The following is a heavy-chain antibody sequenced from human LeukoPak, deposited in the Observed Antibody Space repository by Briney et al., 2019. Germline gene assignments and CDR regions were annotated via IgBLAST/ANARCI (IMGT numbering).Heavy chain of an antibody. J-gene: IGHJ4*02. D-gene: IGHD3-22*01. CDR2: IYYSGST. V-gene: IGHV4-61*01. CDR1: GGSISSGSYY. CDR3: ARVSYYDSSGKFDY. Sequence: SETLSLTCTVSGGSISSGSYYWSWIRQPPGKGLEWIGYIYYSGSTNYNPSLKSRVTISVDTSKNQFSLKLSSVTAADTAVYYCARVSYYDSSGKFDYWGQGTLVTVSS.